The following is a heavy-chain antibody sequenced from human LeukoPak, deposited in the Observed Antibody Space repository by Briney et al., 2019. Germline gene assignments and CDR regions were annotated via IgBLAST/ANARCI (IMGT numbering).Heavy chain of an antibody. V-gene: IGHV1-46*01. CDR2: INPSGGST. Sequence: ASVTVSCKASGYTFTSYYMHWVQQAPGQGLEWMGIINPSGGSTSYTQKFQGRVTMTRDTSTSTVYMELSSLRSEDTAVYYCAREGFPPKISDFWSGLGPYYYYGMDVWGQGTTVTVSS. CDR3: AREGFPPKISDFWSGLGPYYYYGMDV. CDR1: GYTFTSYY. J-gene: IGHJ6*02. D-gene: IGHD3-3*01.